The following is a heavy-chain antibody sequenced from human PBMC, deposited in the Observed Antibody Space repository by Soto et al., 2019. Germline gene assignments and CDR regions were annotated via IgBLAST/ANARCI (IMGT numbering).Heavy chain of an antibody. CDR1: GFTFSNYA. CDR2: ISAGGGNT. Sequence: GGSLRLSCAASGFTFSNYAMAWVRQAPGLGLNWVSVISAGGGNTYSADSVKGRFTISRDNSKNTLFLQMDSLKAGDTAVYYCAKASSGWSRAYNDYWGQGTLVTVSS. D-gene: IGHD6-19*01. V-gene: IGHV3-23*01. J-gene: IGHJ4*02. CDR3: AKASSGWSRAYNDY.